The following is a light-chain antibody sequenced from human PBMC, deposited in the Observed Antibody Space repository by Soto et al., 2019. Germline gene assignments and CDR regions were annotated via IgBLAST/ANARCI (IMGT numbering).Light chain of an antibody. V-gene: IGLV8-61*01. Sequence: QTVVTQEPSFSVSPGGTVTLTCGLTSASVSTSYYPSWYQQTPGQAPRTLIYNTNTRSSGVPDRFSGSLLGNKAALTITGARTEDEADYYCVFYMGSGISLFGGGTKLTVL. CDR2: NTN. J-gene: IGLJ2*01. CDR3: VFYMGSGISL. CDR1: SASVSTSYY.